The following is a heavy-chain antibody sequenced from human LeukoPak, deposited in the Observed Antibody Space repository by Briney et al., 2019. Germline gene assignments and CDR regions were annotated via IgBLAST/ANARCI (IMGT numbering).Heavy chain of an antibody. CDR2: ISGSGGST. D-gene: IGHD6-13*01. J-gene: IGHJ4*02. Sequence: GSLRLSCAPPEITSSSCRMRGVSQAPAKWLKWVTAISGSGGSTYYADSVKGRFTISRDNSKNTLFLHMKRLRAENTAVYYCAKDRSQQIAKFDYGGKGNLGTASS. CDR1: EITSSSCR. CDR3: AKDRSQQIAKFDY. V-gene: IGHV3-23*01.